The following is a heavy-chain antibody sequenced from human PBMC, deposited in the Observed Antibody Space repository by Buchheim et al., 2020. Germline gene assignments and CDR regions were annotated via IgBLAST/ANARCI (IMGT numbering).Heavy chain of an antibody. V-gene: IGHV1-8*01. CDR2: MHPDSGAA. Sequence: QVQLVQSGAEVQKPGASVKVSCTASGYPFTSFDLNWVRQATGQGLECLGWMHPDSGAAGYAPKSKGRFTMTWDTSITTAYMELSSLTSDDTAVYYCARTMVRRVPSMDYWGQGTL. D-gene: IGHD3-10*01. CDR1: GYPFTSFD. J-gene: IGHJ4*02. CDR3: ARTMVRRVPSMDY.